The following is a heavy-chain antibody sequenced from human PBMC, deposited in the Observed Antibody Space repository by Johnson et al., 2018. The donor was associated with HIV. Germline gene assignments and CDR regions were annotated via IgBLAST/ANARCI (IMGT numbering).Heavy chain of an antibody. D-gene: IGHD6-19*01. J-gene: IGHJ3*01. CDR2: ISGSDVAI. CDR1: GFTFSDSY. Sequence: QVQLVESGGGWVKPGGSLSLSCAASGFTFSDSYMNWIRQAPGKGLEWVSYISGSDVAIWYADSVKGRFTVSRDNAKNSFYLQMNSLRAEDTAVYSCARDNIYGSAWGDAFDVWGQGTMVTVSS. V-gene: IGHV3-11*04. CDR3: ARDNIYGSAWGDAFDV.